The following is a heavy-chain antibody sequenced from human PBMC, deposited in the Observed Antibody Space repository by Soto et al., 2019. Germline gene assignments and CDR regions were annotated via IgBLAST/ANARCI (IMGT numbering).Heavy chain of an antibody. J-gene: IGHJ4*02. D-gene: IGHD3-9*01. CDR2: VYYSGST. V-gene: IGHV4-39*01. CDR1: CGSGCRSSYY. Sequence: SETLSLTCTVSCGSGCRSSYYWGWVRQPPGKGLEWIGSVYYSGSTYYNPSLESRVTISVDKSKNQFSLKLMSLSAADTAVYYCGRLEGLATISYYFDYWGQGALVTVSS. CDR3: GRLEGLATISYYFDY.